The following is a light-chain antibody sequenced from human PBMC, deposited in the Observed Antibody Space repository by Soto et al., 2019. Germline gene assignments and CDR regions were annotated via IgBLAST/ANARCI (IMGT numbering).Light chain of an antibody. CDR1: QSISSY. V-gene: IGKV1-39*01. J-gene: IGKJ1*01. CDR2: AAS. CDR3: QQSYSTLPT. Sequence: DIQMTQSPSSLSASVGDRVTIICRASQSISSYLNGYQQKPGKAPKLLIYAASRLQSGVPSRFSGSGSGTDFTLTISSLQPQDFSTYYCQQSYSTLPTFGQGTKVELK.